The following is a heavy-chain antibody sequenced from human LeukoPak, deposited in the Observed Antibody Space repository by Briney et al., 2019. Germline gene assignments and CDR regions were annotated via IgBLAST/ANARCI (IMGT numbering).Heavy chain of an antibody. CDR2: MNPNSGNT. CDR1: GYTFTSYD. Sequence: ASVKVSCKASGYTFTSYDINWVRQATGQGLEWMGWMNPNSGNTGYAQKFQGRVTMTRNTSISTAYMELSSLRSEDTAVYYCARVPGIAARPAPFNWYFDLWGCGTLVTVSS. V-gene: IGHV1-8*01. D-gene: IGHD6-6*01. CDR3: ARVPGIAARPAPFNWYFDL. J-gene: IGHJ2*01.